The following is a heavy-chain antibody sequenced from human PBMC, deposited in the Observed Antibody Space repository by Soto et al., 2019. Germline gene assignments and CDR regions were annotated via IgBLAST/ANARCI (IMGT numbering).Heavy chain of an antibody. D-gene: IGHD3-16*02. J-gene: IGHJ6*02. V-gene: IGHV3-43D*04. CDR3: AKDISGGVIVPYYYGMDV. CDR2: ISWDGGST. CDR1: GFTFDDYA. Sequence: PGGSLRLSCAASGFTFDDYAMHWVRQAPGKCLEWVSLISWDGGSTYYADSVKGRFTISRDNSKNSLYLQMNSLRAEDTALYYCAKDISGGVIVPYYYGMDVWGQGXTVTVSS.